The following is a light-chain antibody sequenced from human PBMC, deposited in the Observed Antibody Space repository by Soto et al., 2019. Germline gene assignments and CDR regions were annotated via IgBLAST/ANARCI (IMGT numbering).Light chain of an antibody. CDR2: GAS. CDR3: QQDNNWPLT. Sequence: EIVMTQSPATLSVSPGERASISCRASQSVSNNLAWYQQKPGQAPRLLIYGASTRATGIPARFSGSGSGTEFTLTINSLQSEDFAVYYCQQDNNWPLTFGGGTKVEIK. V-gene: IGKV3-15*01. J-gene: IGKJ4*01. CDR1: QSVSNN.